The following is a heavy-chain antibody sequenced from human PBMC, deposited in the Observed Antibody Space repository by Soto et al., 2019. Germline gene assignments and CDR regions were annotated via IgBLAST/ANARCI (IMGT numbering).Heavy chain of an antibody. CDR3: ARDGDSGSGD. Sequence: SETLSLTCTVSGGSISSGGYYWSWIRQHPGKGLEWIGYIYYSGSTHYNPSLKSRVTISVDTSKNQFSLKLSSVTAADTAVYYCARDGDSGSGDWGQGTLVTVSS. V-gene: IGHV4-31*03. D-gene: IGHD5-12*01. J-gene: IGHJ4*02. CDR2: IYYSGST. CDR1: GGSISSGGYY.